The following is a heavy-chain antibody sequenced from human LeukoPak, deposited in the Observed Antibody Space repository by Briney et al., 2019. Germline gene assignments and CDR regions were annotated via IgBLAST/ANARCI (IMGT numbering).Heavy chain of an antibody. CDR3: ARDYGGTVRFLEWPRGPDYGMDV. D-gene: IGHD3-3*01. J-gene: IGHJ6*02. CDR1: GGSISCYY. Sequence: SETLSPTCTVSGGSISCYYWSWIRQPAGKGLEWIGRIYTSGSTNYNPSPKSRVTMSVDTSKNQFPLKLSYVTAAATAVYYCARDYGGTVRFLEWPRGPDYGMDVWGQGSTVTVSS. V-gene: IGHV4-4*07. CDR2: IYTSGST.